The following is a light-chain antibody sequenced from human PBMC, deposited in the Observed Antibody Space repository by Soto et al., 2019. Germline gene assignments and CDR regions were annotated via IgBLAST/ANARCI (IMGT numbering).Light chain of an antibody. J-gene: IGLJ1*01. V-gene: IGLV2-23*02. CDR1: SSDVGSYHL. CDR2: EVS. Sequence: QSVLTQPASVSGSPGQSITIPCTGTSSDVGSYHLVSWYRHHPGKAPELMIFEVSKRPSGVSNRFSGSKPGNTASLTISGLQAEDEADYYCCSYARGSTYVFGTGTKVTVL. CDR3: CSYARGSTYV.